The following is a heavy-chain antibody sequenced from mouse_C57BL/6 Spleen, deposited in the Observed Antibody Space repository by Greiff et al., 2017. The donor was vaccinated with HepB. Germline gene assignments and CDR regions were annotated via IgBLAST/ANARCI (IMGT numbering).Heavy chain of an antibody. Sequence: QVQLKESGPELVKPGASVKISCKASGYAFSSSWMNWVKQRPGKGLEWIGRIYPGDGDTNYNGKFKGKATLTADKSSSTAYMQLSSLTSEDSAVYFCARPYGSSPYYFDYWGQGTTLTVSS. V-gene: IGHV1-82*01. CDR2: IYPGDGDT. CDR3: ARPYGSSPYYFDY. J-gene: IGHJ2*01. D-gene: IGHD1-1*01. CDR1: GYAFSSSW.